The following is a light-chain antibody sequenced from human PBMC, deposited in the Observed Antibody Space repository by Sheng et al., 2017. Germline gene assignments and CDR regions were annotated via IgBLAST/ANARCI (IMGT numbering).Light chain of an antibody. CDR3: QQSYSVPLT. Sequence: DIQMTQSPSSLSASVGDRVTLACRASQNISSYLNWYQQKPGKPPKLLIYVASTLETGAPTQGYSGGGSGTDFTLTISSLQPEDFVTYFCQQSYSVPLTFGGGPNWRS. CDR1: QNISSY. CDR2: VAS. J-gene: IGKJ4*01. V-gene: IGKV1-39*01.